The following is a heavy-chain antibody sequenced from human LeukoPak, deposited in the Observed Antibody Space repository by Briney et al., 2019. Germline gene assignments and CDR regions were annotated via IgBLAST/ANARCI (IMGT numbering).Heavy chain of an antibody. CDR1: GGSISSGGYY. D-gene: IGHD6-19*01. J-gene: IGHJ4*02. CDR2: IYYSGST. V-gene: IGHV4-31*03. Sequence: PSQTLSLTCTVSGGSISSGGYYWSWIRQHPGKGLEWIGYIYYSGSTYYNPSLKSRVTISLDTSKNQFSLKLSSVTAADTAVYYCARARVAVAKYYFDYWGQGTLVTVSS. CDR3: ARARVAVAKYYFDY.